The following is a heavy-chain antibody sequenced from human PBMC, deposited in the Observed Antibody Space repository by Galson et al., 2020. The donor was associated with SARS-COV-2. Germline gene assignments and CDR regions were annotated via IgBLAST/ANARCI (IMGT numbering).Heavy chain of an antibody. V-gene: IGHV4-59*13. CDR1: GGPLSSYY. CDR3: ARDGTDYTPDYYYGMDV. J-gene: IGHJ6*02. Sequence: SKTLSLTCTVSGGPLSSYYRSWTRRTPRSPLERLRKLYYSGRTTNNPSLKSRVTISVDTSQNQFSLKLSSVTAADTAVYYGARDGTDYTPDYYYGMDVWGQGTTVTVSS. D-gene: IGHD4-4*01. CDR2: LYYSGRT.